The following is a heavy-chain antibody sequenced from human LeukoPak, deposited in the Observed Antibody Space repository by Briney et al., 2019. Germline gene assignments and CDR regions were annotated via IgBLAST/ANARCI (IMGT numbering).Heavy chain of an antibody. CDR3: ARDDIIVGATTLDY. J-gene: IGHJ4*02. V-gene: IGHV3-30*04. CDR2: ISSDGSNK. Sequence: GGSLRLSCEASGFIFSTYAMHWVRQAAGKGLEWLAVISSDGSNKYHVDSVKGRFTISRDNSKNTLYLEMDSVRLGDTAVYYCARDDIIVGATTLDYWGQGTLVTVSS. CDR1: GFIFSTYA. D-gene: IGHD1-26*01.